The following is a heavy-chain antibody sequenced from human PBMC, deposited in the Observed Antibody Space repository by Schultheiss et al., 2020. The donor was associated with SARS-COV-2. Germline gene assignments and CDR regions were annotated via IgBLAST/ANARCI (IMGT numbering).Heavy chain of an antibody. Sequence: SETLSLTCAVSGYSISSGYYWGWIRQPPGKGLEWIGFMYYSGSTNYNPSLKSRVTISVDTSKNQFSLKLSSVTAADTAVYYCARVRGYSSSSPFDYWGQGTLVTVSS. CDR1: GYSISSGYY. CDR2: MYYSGST. J-gene: IGHJ4*02. CDR3: ARVRGYSSSSPFDY. V-gene: IGHV4-38-2*01. D-gene: IGHD6-6*01.